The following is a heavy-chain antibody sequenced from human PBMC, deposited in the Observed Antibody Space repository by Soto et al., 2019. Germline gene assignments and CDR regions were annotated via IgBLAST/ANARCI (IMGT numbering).Heavy chain of an antibody. D-gene: IGHD4-17*01. J-gene: IGHJ4*01. CDR2: SGTT. CDR3: ATYGGDTGRFDY. CDR1: GVSLSSSNYY. Sequence: PSETLSLTCTVSGVSLSSSNYYWGWIRQPPGKGLEWIGSGTTFNNPSLRSRVNISVDTSKNQFSLKLRSVTASDTAVYYCATYGGDTGRFDYWG. V-gene: IGHV4-39*01.